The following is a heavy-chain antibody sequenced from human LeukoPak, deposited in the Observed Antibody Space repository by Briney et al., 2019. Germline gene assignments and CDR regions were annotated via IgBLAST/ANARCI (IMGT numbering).Heavy chain of an antibody. V-gene: IGHV3-13*01. CDR2: IGTTGDT. CDR3: ARGWGENDRGGPGDY. J-gene: IGHJ4*02. CDR1: GFTFSNYD. D-gene: IGHD3-22*01. Sequence: YPGGSLRLSCAASGFTFSNYDMHWVRQATGKGLEWVSAIGTTGDTYYTGSVKGRFTISRENAKNSVYLQMNSLRAGDTAVYYCARGWGENDRGGPGDYWGQGTLVAVSS.